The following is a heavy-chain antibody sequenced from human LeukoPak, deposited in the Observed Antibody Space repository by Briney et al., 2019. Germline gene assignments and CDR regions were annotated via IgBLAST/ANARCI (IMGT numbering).Heavy chain of an antibody. V-gene: IGHV3-23*01. J-gene: IGHJ6*02. CDR2: IGSDGKT. CDR1: GFTFSAYA. D-gene: IGHD5-12*01. Sequence: GGSLRLSCEASGFTFSAYAMTWVRQAPGKGLEWVSSIGSDGKTHYSESVKGRFAISRDNSKSMVFLQLNSVRAEDTALYVAMDVWGQGTTVTVSS. CDR3: MDV.